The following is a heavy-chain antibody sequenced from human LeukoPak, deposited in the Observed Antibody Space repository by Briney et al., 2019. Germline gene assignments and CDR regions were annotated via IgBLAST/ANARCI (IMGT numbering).Heavy chain of an antibody. V-gene: IGHV3-7*01. D-gene: IGHD6-13*01. J-gene: IGHJ4*01. CDR3: ARDGTAAGLYFDL. CDR1: GFTFTDYW. CDR2: IRQDGSEK. Sequence: GGSLRLSCEVSGFTFTDYWMNWVRQAPGKGPEWVASIRQDGSEKNYVDSVKGRFTISRDNTKNSLSLQINGLRAEDTAVYYCARDGTAAGLYFDLWGQGTLVTVSS.